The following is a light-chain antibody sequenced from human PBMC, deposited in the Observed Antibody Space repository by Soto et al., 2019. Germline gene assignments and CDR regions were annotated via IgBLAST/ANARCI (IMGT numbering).Light chain of an antibody. Sequence: DIQMTQSPSTLDASVGGRVTITCRASQSISSWLAWYQQKPGKAPKLLIYDAYSLESGVTSRFSGSGSGTEFTLTISSLQPDDFATYYCQQYNSYSQTFGQGTKVDIK. CDR2: DAY. CDR1: QSISSW. CDR3: QQYNSYSQT. V-gene: IGKV1-5*01. J-gene: IGKJ1*01.